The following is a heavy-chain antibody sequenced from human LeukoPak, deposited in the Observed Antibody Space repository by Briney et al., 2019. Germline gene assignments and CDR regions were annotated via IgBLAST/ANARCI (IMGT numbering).Heavy chain of an antibody. V-gene: IGHV1-2*04. J-gene: IGHJ5*02. D-gene: IGHD1-26*01. CDR3: AREIVGATGWFDP. Sequence: ASVKVSCKASGYTFTGYYMHWVRQAPGQGLESMGWINPNSGGTNYAQKFQGWVTMTRDTSISTAYMELSRLRSDDTAVYYCAREIVGATGWFDPWGQGTLVTVSS. CDR2: INPNSGGT. CDR1: GYTFTGYY.